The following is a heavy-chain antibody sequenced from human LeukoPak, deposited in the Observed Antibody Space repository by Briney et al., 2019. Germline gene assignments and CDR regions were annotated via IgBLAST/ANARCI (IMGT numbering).Heavy chain of an antibody. V-gene: IGHV3-23*01. CDR1: GFTYSSYA. CDR3: AKDNTATFDY. CDR2: ISGSGGST. D-gene: IGHD5-18*01. J-gene: IGHJ4*02. Sequence: GGSLRLSCAASGFTYSSYAMSWVHQAPGKVLEWVSAISGSGGSTYYADSVKGRFTISRDNSKNTLYLQMNSLRAEDTAVYYCAKDNTATFDYWGQGTLVTVSS.